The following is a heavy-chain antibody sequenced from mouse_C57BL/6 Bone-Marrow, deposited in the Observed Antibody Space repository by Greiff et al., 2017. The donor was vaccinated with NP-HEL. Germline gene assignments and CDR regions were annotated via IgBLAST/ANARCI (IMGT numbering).Heavy chain of an antibody. Sequence: VQLQQSGAELVRPGALVKLSCTASGFNIKDDYMHWVKQRPEQGLEWIGWIDPENGDTEYASKFQGKATITADTSSNTAYLQLSSLTSEDTAVYYCTTNPEGAMDYWGQGTSVTVSS. CDR2: IDPENGDT. V-gene: IGHV14-4*01. J-gene: IGHJ4*01. CDR3: TTNPEGAMDY. CDR1: GFNIKDDY.